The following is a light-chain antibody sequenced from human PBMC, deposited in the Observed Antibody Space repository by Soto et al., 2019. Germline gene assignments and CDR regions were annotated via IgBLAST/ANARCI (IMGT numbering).Light chain of an antibody. Sequence: DIQMTQSPSTVSASVGDRVTITCRARQTISGWLAWYQQKPGNAPKLLIYDASTQQICVPSRFSGSGSGKDFTLTISCQQPDDVATCNCQQYNSFSTFGPGNKVDLK. J-gene: IGKJ3*01. V-gene: IGKV1-5*01. CDR1: QTISGW. CDR3: QQYNSFST. CDR2: DAS.